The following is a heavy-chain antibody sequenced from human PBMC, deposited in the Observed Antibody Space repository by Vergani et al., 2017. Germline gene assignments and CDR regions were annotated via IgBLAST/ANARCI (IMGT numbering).Heavy chain of an antibody. Sequence: QVQLQESGPGLVKPSETLSLTCTVSGGSISSYYWSWIRQPPGKGLEWIGYIYYSGSTNYNPSLKSRVTISVDTSKNQFSLKLSTVTAADTAVYYCAGGQAMVTRQDYYYYMNVWGKGTTVTVSS. CDR1: GGSISSYY. V-gene: IGHV4-59*01. D-gene: IGHD5-18*01. CDR2: IYYSGST. CDR3: AGGQAMVTRQDYYYYMNV. J-gene: IGHJ6*03.